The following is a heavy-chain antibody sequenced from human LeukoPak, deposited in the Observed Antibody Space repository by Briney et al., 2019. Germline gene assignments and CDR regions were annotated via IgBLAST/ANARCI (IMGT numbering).Heavy chain of an antibody. CDR3: TRDSSGYDSNDY. CDR1: GFTFGDYA. CDR2: IRSKAYGGTT. J-gene: IGHJ4*02. V-gene: IGHV3-49*04. D-gene: IGHD5-12*01. Sequence: PGRSLRLSCTASGFTFGDYAMSWVRQAPGKRQERVGFIRSKAYGGTTEYAASVKGRFTISRDDSKSIAYLQMNSLKTEDTAVYYCTRDSSGYDSNDYWGQGTLVTVSS.